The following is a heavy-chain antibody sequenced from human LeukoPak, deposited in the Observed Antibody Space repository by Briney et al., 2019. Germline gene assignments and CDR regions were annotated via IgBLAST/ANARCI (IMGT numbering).Heavy chain of an antibody. J-gene: IGHJ3*02. CDR1: GGSISSYY. D-gene: IGHD6-19*01. Sequence: SETLSLTCTVSGGSISSYYWSWIRRPAGKGLEWIGRIYTSGSTNYNPSLKSRVTMSVDTSKNQFSLKLSSVTAADTAVYYCARDRRGSGWYAFDIWGQGTMVTVSS. CDR3: ARDRRGSGWYAFDI. CDR2: IYTSGST. V-gene: IGHV4-4*07.